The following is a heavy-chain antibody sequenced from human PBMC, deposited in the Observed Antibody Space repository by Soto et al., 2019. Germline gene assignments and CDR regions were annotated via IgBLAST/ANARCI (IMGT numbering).Heavy chain of an antibody. CDR1: GYTLTELS. J-gene: IGHJ4*02. CDR3: ATEGNPYCSGGSCHYLYFDY. V-gene: IGHV1-24*01. Sequence: ASVKVSCKVSGYTLTELSMHWVRQAPGKGLEWMGGFDPEDGETIYAQKFQGRVTMTEDTSTGTAYMELSSLRSEDTAVYYCATEGNPYCSGGSCHYLYFDYWGQGTLVTVSS. D-gene: IGHD2-15*01. CDR2: FDPEDGET.